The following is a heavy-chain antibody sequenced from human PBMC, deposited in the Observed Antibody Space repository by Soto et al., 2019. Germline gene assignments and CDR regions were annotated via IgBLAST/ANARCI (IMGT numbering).Heavy chain of an antibody. CDR1: GYTFTSYG. J-gene: IGHJ6*02. CDR2: ISAYNGNT. CDR3: ARDLSIFGVVTPLLGPGGRYFYYYGMDV. V-gene: IGHV1-18*01. D-gene: IGHD3-3*01. Sequence: QVQLVQSGAEVKKPGASVKVSCKASGYTFTSYGISWVRQAPGQGLEWMGWISAYNGNTNYAQKLQGRVTMTTDTSTSTAYMELRSLRSDDTAVYYWARDLSIFGVVTPLLGPGGRYFYYYGMDVWGQGTTVTVSS.